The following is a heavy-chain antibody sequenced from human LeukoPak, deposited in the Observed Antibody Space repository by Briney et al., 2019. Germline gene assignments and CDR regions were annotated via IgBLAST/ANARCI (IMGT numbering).Heavy chain of an antibody. D-gene: IGHD6-13*01. CDR2: ISYDGSNK. Sequence: GGSLRLSCAASGFTFNSYAMHWVRQAPGKGLEWVAVISYDGSNKYYADSVKGRFTISRDNSKNTLYLQMNSLRAEDTAVYYCARDRRDSSSSNFDYWGQGTLVTVSS. CDR1: GFTFNSYA. CDR3: ARDRRDSSSSNFDY. V-gene: IGHV3-30-3*01. J-gene: IGHJ4*02.